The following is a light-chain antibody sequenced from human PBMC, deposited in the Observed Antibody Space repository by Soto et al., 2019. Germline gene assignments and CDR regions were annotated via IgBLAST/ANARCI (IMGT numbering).Light chain of an antibody. V-gene: IGLV1-44*01. J-gene: IGLJ1*01. Sequence: SVLIQPPSTSGTPGQRVTISCSGSSSNIGSNAVKWYQQLPGTAPKLLIYNTYQRPSGVPDRFSASKSGTSASLAISGLQSEDEADYYCAAWDASLNALYVFGSGTKVTVL. CDR1: SSNIGSNA. CDR2: NTY. CDR3: AAWDASLNALYV.